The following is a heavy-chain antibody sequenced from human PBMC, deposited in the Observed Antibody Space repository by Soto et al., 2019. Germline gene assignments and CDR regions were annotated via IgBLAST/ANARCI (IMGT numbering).Heavy chain of an antibody. CDR1: GGSISSSSYY. CDR2: IYHSGST. Sequence: PSETLSLTCTVSGGSISSSSYYWGWIRQPPGKGLEWIGCIYHSGSTYYNPSLKSRVTTSVDRSKNQFSLKLSSVTAADTDVYYCARDNPRVGSAVAGGYYYYYGMDVWGQGTTVTVSS. J-gene: IGHJ6*02. CDR3: ARDNPRVGSAVAGGYYYYYGMDV. D-gene: IGHD6-19*01. V-gene: IGHV4-39*07.